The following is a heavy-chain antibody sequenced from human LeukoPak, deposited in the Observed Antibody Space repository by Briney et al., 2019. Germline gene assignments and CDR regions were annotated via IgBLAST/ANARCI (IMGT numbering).Heavy chain of an antibody. J-gene: IGHJ5*02. Sequence: SETLSLTCTVSGGSISSSSYYWGWIRQPPGKGLEWIGSIYYSGSTYYNPSLKSRVTISVDTSKNQFSLKLSSVTAADTAVYYCARVHIAVAGRAPGWFDPWGQGTLVTVSS. CDR2: IYYSGST. CDR3: ARVHIAVAGRAPGWFDP. CDR1: GGSISSSSYY. D-gene: IGHD6-19*01. V-gene: IGHV4-39*07.